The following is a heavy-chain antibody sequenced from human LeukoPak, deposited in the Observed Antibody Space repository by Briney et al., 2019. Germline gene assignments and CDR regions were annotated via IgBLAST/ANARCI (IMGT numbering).Heavy chain of an antibody. CDR2: IIPIFGTA. D-gene: IGHD5-24*01. V-gene: IGHV1-69*13. CDR1: GGTFSSYA. Sequence: ASVKVSCKASGGTFSSYAISWVRQAPGQGLEWMGGIIPIFGTANYAQKFQGRVTITADESTSTAYMELSSLRSEDTAVYYCARGPVGYSYALRGDGYNYYFDYWGQGTLVTVSS. J-gene: IGHJ4*02. CDR3: ARGPVGYSYALRGDGYNYYFDY.